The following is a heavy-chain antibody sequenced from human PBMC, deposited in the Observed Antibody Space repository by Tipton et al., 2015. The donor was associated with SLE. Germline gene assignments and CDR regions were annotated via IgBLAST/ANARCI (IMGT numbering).Heavy chain of an antibody. V-gene: IGHV4-61*02. CDR1: GGSISSSSYY. D-gene: IGHD3-10*01. CDR2: IYTSGST. Sequence: TLSFTCTVSGGSISSSSYYWSWIRQPAGKGLEWIGRIYTSGSTNYNPSLKSRVTMSVDTSKNQFSLKLSSVTAADTAVYYCARDRGDADAFDIWGQGTMVTVSS. CDR3: ARDRGDADAFDI. J-gene: IGHJ3*02.